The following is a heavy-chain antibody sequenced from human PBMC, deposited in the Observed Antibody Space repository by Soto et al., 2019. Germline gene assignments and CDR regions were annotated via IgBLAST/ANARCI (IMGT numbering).Heavy chain of an antibody. D-gene: IGHD2-8*02. CDR3: ASSVLVTSTMNYFDL. Sequence: GESLKISCQASGYSFSSFWIAWVRQMPGEGLEWLGIIYPDDSDTRYSPSFLGQVTISADKSIKTTYLQWSSLKASDTAIYFCASSVLVTSTMNYFDLWGQGTLVTAPQ. CDR1: GYSFSSFW. J-gene: IGHJ4*02. CDR2: IYPDDSDT. V-gene: IGHV5-51*01.